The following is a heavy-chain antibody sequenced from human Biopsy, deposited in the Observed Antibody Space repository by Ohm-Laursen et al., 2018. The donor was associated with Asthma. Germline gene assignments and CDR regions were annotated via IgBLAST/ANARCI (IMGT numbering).Heavy chain of an antibody. J-gene: IGHJ3*01. V-gene: IGHV1-3*01. D-gene: IGHD3-9*01. CDR1: GYTFINYA. CDR3: ARTYYDFLTGQVNDTFAL. CDR2: INAANGNT. Sequence: ASVKVSCKASGYTFINYAIHWVRQAPGHSLEWMGWINAANGNTKYSQKFQGRLTISRDTSASTAYMDLSSLRSEYTAMYYCARTYYDFLTGQVNDTFALWGQGTMVTVSS.